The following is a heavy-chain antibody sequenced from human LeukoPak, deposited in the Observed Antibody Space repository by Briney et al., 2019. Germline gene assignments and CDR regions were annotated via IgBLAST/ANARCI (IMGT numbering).Heavy chain of an antibody. D-gene: IGHD1-1*01. Sequence: GGSLRLSCAASGFTFSSYWMSWVRQAPGKGLEWVANIKQDGSEKYYVDSVKGRFTISRDNAKNSLYLQMNSLRAEDTAVYYCARDDPGHDTPYDYWGQGTLVTVSS. CDR1: GFTFSSYW. CDR3: ARDDPGHDTPYDY. V-gene: IGHV3-7*01. CDR2: IKQDGSEK. J-gene: IGHJ4*02.